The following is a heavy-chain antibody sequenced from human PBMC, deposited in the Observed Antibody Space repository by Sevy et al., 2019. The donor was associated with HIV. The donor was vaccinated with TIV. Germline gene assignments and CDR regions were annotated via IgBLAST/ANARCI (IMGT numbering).Heavy chain of an antibody. V-gene: IGHV3-23*01. D-gene: IGHD2-2*01. CDR1: GFTFSSYA. J-gene: IGHJ6*02. CDR2: ISGNGGST. Sequence: GGSRLSCAGSGFTFSSYAMNWVRQAPGKGLEWVSAISGNGGSTFYADSVKGRFSISRDNSKNTLYLQMNSLRAEDTAIYYCAKDLLIVVGEGMDVWGQGTTVTVSS. CDR3: AKDLLIVVGEGMDV.